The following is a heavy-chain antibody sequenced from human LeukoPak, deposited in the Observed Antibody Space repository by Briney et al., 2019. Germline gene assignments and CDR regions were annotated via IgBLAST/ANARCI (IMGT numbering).Heavy chain of an antibody. J-gene: IGHJ4*02. Sequence: GRSLRLSCAASGFTFSSYGMHWVRQAPGKGLERVAVIWYDGSKKYYADSVKGRFTISRDNSKNTLSLEMNSLRGEDTALYYCARSDSAAGRDFDYWGQGTLVTVSS. CDR3: ARSDSAAGRDFDY. V-gene: IGHV3-33*01. CDR1: GFTFSSYG. CDR2: IWYDGSKK. D-gene: IGHD6-13*01.